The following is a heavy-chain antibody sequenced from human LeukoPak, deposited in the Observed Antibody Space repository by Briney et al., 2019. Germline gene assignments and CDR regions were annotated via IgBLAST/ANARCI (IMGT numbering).Heavy chain of an antibody. J-gene: IGHJ4*02. Sequence: SETLSLTCTVSGDSISNHYWSWIRQSPGMGLEWIGYISYNGSTSYNPSLRSRVTISGDTSKNHFSLKLSSVTAADTALYYCARDSYYGSASSHLDYWGQGTLVTVSS. D-gene: IGHD3-10*01. V-gene: IGHV4-59*11. CDR2: ISYNGST. CDR3: ARDSYYGSASSHLDY. CDR1: GDSISNHY.